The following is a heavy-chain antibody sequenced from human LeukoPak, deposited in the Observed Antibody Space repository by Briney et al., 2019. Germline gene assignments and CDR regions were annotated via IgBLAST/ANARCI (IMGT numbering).Heavy chain of an antibody. D-gene: IGHD3-22*01. CDR1: AGSMRSHY. CDR3: ARLLDNDSSGDPDTFDM. V-gene: IGHV4-59*11. CDR2: IYYSGTT. Sequence: ASETLSLTCTVSAGSMRSHYWSWIRQPPGKGLEWMGFIYYSGTTRYKPSLQSRVTISADTSKNQFSLKLTSVTAADTAVYYCARLLDNDSSGDPDTFDMWGQGTVVTVSS. J-gene: IGHJ3*02.